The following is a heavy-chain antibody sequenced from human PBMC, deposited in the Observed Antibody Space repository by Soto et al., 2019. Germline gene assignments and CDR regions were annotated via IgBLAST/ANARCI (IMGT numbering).Heavy chain of an antibody. V-gene: IGHV3-23*01. CDR2: MSGSGGST. CDR3: AKDLAMVRGPVDY. CDR1: GFTFSSFA. Sequence: EVQLLESGGGLIQPGGSLRLSCAASGFTFSSFAMSWVRQAPGKGLEWVSDMSGSGGSTYYADSVKGRFTISRDNSKNTLYLQMNRLRAEDTAVYFCAKDLAMVRGPVDYWGQGTLVTVSS. D-gene: IGHD3-10*01. J-gene: IGHJ4*02.